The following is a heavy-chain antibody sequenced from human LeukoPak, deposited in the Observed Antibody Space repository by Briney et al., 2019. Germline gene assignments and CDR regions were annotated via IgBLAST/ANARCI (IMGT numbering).Heavy chain of an antibody. CDR1: GDTFTSYD. Sequence: PRASVKVSCKASGDTFTSYDINWVRQATGQGLEWMGWRNPNSGNTGYAQKFQGRVTMARNTSISTAYMELSSLRSEDTAVYYCARRSWSDFDYCGQGTLVTVSS. D-gene: IGHD6-13*01. J-gene: IGHJ4*02. CDR3: ARRSWSDFDY. CDR2: RNPNSGNT. V-gene: IGHV1-8*01.